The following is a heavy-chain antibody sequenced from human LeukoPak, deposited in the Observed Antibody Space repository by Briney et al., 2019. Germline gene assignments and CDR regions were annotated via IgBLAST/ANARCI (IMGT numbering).Heavy chain of an antibody. CDR1: GYTFTSYD. V-gene: IGHV1-8*01. J-gene: IGHJ6*03. D-gene: IGHD5-12*01. Sequence: ASVKVSCKASGYTFTSYDINWVRQATGQGLEWMGWMNPNSGNTGYAQKFQGRVTMTRNTSISTAYMELSSLRSEDTAVYYCARGRSGYRGAMSYYYYYMDVWGKGTTVTVSS. CDR2: MNPNSGNT. CDR3: ARGRSGYRGAMSYYYYYMDV.